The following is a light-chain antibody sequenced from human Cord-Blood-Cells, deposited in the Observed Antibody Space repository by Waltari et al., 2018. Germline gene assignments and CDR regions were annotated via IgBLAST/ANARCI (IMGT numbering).Light chain of an antibody. CDR2: LNSDGSH. CDR3: QTWGTGIRV. J-gene: IGLJ3*02. Sequence: QLVLTQSPSASASLGASVKLTCTLSTGPSSYAIARHQPQPEKGPRYLMKLNSDGSHSKGDGIPDRFSGSSSGAERYLTISSLQSEDEADYYCQTWGTGIRVFGGGTKLTVL. V-gene: IGLV4-69*01. CDR1: TGPSSYA.